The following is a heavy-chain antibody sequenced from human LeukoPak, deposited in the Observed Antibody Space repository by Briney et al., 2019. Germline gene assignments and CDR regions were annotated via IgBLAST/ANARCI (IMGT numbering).Heavy chain of an antibody. V-gene: IGHV4-30-4*01. CDR1: GGSISSGDYY. CDR2: IYYSGST. CDR3: ARYRITMVRGVIAPSYYFDY. D-gene: IGHD3-10*01. Sequence: SETLSLTRTVSGGSISSGDYYWSWIRQPPGKGLEWIGYIYYSGSTYYNPSLKSRVTISVDTSKNQFSLKLSSVTAADTAVYYCARYRITMVRGVIAPSYYFDYWGQGTLVTVSS. J-gene: IGHJ4*02.